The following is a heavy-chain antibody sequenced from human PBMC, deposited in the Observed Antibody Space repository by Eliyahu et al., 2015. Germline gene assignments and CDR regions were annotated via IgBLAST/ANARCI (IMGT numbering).Heavy chain of an antibody. CDR2: HSGST. D-gene: IGHD3-3*01. Sequence: HSGSTYYNPSLKSQVTISIDTSKNQFSLKLSSVTAADTAVYYCARTVDFWSGYSRWFDPWGQGTLVTVSS. V-gene: IGHV4-30-2*04. J-gene: IGHJ5*02. CDR3: ARTVDFWSGYSRWFDP.